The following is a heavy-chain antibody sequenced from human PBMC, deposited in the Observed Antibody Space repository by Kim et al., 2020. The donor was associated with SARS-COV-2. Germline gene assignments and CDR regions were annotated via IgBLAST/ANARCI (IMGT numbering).Heavy chain of an antibody. CDR3: AKSPNYYDSSGKGFDP. J-gene: IGHJ5*02. D-gene: IGHD3-22*01. V-gene: IGHV3-9*01. Sequence: SLKGRFTISRDNAKNSLYLQMNSLRAEDTALYYCAKSPNYYDSSGKGFDPWGQGTLVTVSS.